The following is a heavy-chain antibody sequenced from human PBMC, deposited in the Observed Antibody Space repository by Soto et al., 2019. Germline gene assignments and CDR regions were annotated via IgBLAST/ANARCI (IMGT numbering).Heavy chain of an antibody. CDR1: GFTFSNNS. Sequence: SLRLSCAASGFTFSNNSMNWVRQAPGKGLEWVSSISGRSDFIFYADSVRGRFTISRDNARNSLFLQMNGLRPEDTAIYYCAKDLQFQAACTGGSPSDSWGQGTLVTVSS. D-gene: IGHD2-2*01. CDR2: ISGRSDFI. CDR3: AKDLQFQAACTGGSPSDS. V-gene: IGHV3-21*01. J-gene: IGHJ4*02.